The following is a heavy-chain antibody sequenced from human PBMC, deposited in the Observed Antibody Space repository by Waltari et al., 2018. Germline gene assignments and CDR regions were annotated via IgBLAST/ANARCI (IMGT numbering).Heavy chain of an antibody. Sequence: QVQLVQSGAEVKKPGSSVKVSCKASGGTFSSYTISWVRQAPGQGLEWMGRIITILGIANYAQKFQGRVTITADKSTSTAYMELSSLRSEDTAVYYCARAGYYDFWSGPPPLFDYWGQGTLVTVSS. CDR3: ARAGYYDFWSGPPPLFDY. J-gene: IGHJ4*02. CDR1: GGTFSSYT. V-gene: IGHV1-69*02. D-gene: IGHD3-3*01. CDR2: IITILGIA.